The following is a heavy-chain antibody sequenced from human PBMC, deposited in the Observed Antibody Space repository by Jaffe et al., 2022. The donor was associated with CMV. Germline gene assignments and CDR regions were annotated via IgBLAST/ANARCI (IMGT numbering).Heavy chain of an antibody. CDR3: AKLFSPGVWGSERYADH. CDR1: GFNFKNHA. V-gene: IGHV3-23*01. J-gene: IGHJ5*02. Sequence: EVLLLESGGGLVQPGGSLRLSCEASGFNFKNHAMTWVRQAPGKGLEWVSAISGSGNVYYRDSVKGRFAISRDNPTNTVFLEMNHLRADDTAVYFCAKLFSPGVWGSERYADHWGQGTLVAVSS. CDR2: ISGSGNV. D-gene: IGHD3-16*02.